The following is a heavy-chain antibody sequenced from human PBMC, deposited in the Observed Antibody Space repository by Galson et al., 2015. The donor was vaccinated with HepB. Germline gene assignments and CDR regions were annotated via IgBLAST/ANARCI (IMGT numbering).Heavy chain of an antibody. V-gene: IGHV3-23*01. D-gene: IGHD3-22*01. Sequence: SLRLSCAASGFTFSSYAMSWVRQAPGKGLEWVSAISGSGGSTYYADSLKGRFTITRDNSKNTLYLQMNSLRAEDTAVYYCAKGERRSTMLVVGNGPDYWGQGTLVTVSS. CDR1: GFTFSSYA. J-gene: IGHJ4*02. CDR2: ISGSGGST. CDR3: AKGERRSTMLVVGNGPDY.